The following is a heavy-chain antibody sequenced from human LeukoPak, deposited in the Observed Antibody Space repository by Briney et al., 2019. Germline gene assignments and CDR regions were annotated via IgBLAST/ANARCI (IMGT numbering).Heavy chain of an antibody. CDR2: IYYSGTT. CDR1: GGSISSHY. CDR3: ARSIAYSSGWYDY. V-gene: IGHV4-59*08. J-gene: IGHJ4*02. Sequence: PSETLSLTCTVSGGSISSHYWSWIRQPPGKGLEWIAYIYYSGTTSYNPSLKSRVTISLDTSKNQLSLKLSSATAADTAVYFCARSIAYSSGWYDYWGQGTLVTVSS. D-gene: IGHD6-13*01.